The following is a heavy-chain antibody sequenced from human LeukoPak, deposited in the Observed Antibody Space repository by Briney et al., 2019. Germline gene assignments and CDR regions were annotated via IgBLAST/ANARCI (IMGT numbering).Heavy chain of an antibody. CDR2: FYHGGST. D-gene: IGHD3-22*01. CDR1: GYSISTGYY. Sequence: SETLSLTCTVSGYSISTGYYWDWIRQPPGKGLEWIGTFYHGGSTYYNPSLKSRVTMSVDTSKNQFSLKLSSVTAADTAVYYCARDRYYYDSSGYYYFDYWGQGTLVTVSS. CDR3: ARDRYYYDSSGYYYFDY. J-gene: IGHJ4*02. V-gene: IGHV4-38-2*02.